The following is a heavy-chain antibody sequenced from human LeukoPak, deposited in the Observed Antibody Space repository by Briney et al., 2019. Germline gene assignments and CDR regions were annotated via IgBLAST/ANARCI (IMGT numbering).Heavy chain of an antibody. CDR1: GFTFTSLW. CDR2: IKQDGSEK. V-gene: IGHV3-7*01. D-gene: IGHD6-19*01. CDR3: ARDTSGGWYGLIDY. Sequence: QPGGSLRLSCEASGFTFTSLWMSWVRQAPGKGLEWVANIKQDGSEKYYVDPVKGRFTISRDNAKNSLYLQMNSLRAEDTAVYYCARDTSGGWYGLIDYWGQGTPVTVSS. J-gene: IGHJ4*02.